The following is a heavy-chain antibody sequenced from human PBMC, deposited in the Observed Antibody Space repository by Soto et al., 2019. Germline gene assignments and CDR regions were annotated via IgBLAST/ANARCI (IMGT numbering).Heavy chain of an antibody. D-gene: IGHD2-2*03. CDR1: GLSFNIYW. Sequence: DVQLVESGGGVVQPGGSLRLSCAASGLSFNIYWMHWVRQVPGKGLVWLARINSDGSHTIYVDSVKGRFTISRDNAKNTVFLQMDSLRDEDTGVYYCAGWMAGLDVWGQGTTVTVSS. CDR3: AGWMAGLDV. J-gene: IGHJ6*02. CDR2: INSDGSHT. V-gene: IGHV3-74*01.